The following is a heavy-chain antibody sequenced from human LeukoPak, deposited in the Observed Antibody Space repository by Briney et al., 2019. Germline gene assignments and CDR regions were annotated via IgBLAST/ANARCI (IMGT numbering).Heavy chain of an antibody. J-gene: IGHJ3*02. CDR2: ISWNSGSI. D-gene: IGHD2-15*01. CDR3: AKEYCSGGSCYDDAFDI. Sequence: GGSLRLSCAASGFTFDDYAMHWVRQAPGKGLEWVSGISWNSGSIGYADSVKGRFTISRDNAKNSLYLQMNSLRAEDTALYYCAKEYCSGGSCYDDAFDIWSQGTMVIVSS. CDR1: GFTFDDYA. V-gene: IGHV3-9*01.